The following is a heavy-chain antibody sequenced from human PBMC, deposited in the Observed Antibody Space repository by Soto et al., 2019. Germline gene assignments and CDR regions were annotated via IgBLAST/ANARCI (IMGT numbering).Heavy chain of an antibody. CDR2: IIPILGIA. CDR3: ARDLYGDNDYYYYYGMDV. Sequence: QVQLVQSGAEVKKPGSSVKVSCKASGGTFSSYTISWVRQAPGQGLEWMGRIIPILGIANYAQKFKGRVTITADKSTSTAYMELSSLRSEDTAVYYCARDLYGDNDYYYYYGMDVWGQGTTVTVSS. D-gene: IGHD4-17*01. J-gene: IGHJ6*02. CDR1: GGTFSSYT. V-gene: IGHV1-69*08.